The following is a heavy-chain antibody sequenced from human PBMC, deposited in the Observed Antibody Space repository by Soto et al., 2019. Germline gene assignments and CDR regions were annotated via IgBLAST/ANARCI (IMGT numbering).Heavy chain of an antibody. CDR3: AKDQLERYYYYYGMDV. J-gene: IGHJ6*02. CDR1: GFTFNSYG. Sequence: SLRLSCAASGFTFNSYGMHWVRQAPGKGLEWVAVISYDGSNKYYADSVKGRFTISRDNSKNTLYLQMNSLRAEDTAVYYCAKDQLERYYYYYGMDVWGQGTTVTVSS. V-gene: IGHV3-30*18. CDR2: ISYDGSNK. D-gene: IGHD1-1*01.